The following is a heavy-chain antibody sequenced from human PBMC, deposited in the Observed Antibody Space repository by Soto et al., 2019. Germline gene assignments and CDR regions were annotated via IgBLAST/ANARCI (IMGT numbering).Heavy chain of an antibody. CDR2: ISSRSYTI. CDR1: GFSFSTYS. V-gene: IGHV3-48*02. CDR3: ARGGSSSENGMDV. Sequence: EVQLVESGGGLVQPGGSLRLSCAASGFSFSTYSINWVRKAPGKGLEWVSYISSRSYTIYYVASVTGRFTISRDNAKNSLYLQMNSLTDEDTAVYYCARGGSSSENGMDVWGQGTTVTVSS. D-gene: IGHD6-6*01. J-gene: IGHJ6*02.